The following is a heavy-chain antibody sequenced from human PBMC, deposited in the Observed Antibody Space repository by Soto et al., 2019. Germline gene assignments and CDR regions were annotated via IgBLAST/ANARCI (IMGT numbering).Heavy chain of an antibody. CDR3: ARHLRDGYNFFAFDI. Sequence: QVQLVQSGAEVKKPGSSVKVSCKASGGTFSSYTISWVRQAPGQGLEWMGRIIPILGIANYAQKFQGRVTIPADKSTSTAYMELSSLRSEDTAMYYCARHLRDGYNFFAFDIWGQGTMVTVSS. J-gene: IGHJ3*02. D-gene: IGHD5-12*01. V-gene: IGHV1-69*02. CDR1: GGTFSSYT. CDR2: IIPILGIA.